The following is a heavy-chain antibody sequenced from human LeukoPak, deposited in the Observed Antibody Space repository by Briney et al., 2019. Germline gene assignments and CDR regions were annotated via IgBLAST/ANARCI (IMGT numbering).Heavy chain of an antibody. CDR3: ARMTRLEWFRFINYFDY. J-gene: IGHJ4*02. D-gene: IGHD3-3*01. Sequence: GGSLRLSCAASGFTFSSYSMNWVRQAPGKGLEWVSSISSSSSYIYYADSVKGRFTISRDNAKNSLYLQMNSLRAEDTAVYYCARMTRLEWFRFINYFDYWGQGTLVTVSS. CDR2: ISSSSSYI. V-gene: IGHV3-21*01. CDR1: GFTFSSYS.